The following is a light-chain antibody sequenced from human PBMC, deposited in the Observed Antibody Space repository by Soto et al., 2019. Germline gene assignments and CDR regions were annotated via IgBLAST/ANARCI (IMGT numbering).Light chain of an antibody. V-gene: IGKV3-11*01. Sequence: EIVLTQSPATLSLSPGERATLSCRASQSVSSYLAWYQQKPGQAPRLLIYDASNRATGIPARFSGSGSGTDFPLTISSLVPEDFAVYYCQQRSNWPPSFGGGTKVEIK. CDR1: QSVSSY. CDR2: DAS. CDR3: QQRSNWPPS. J-gene: IGKJ4*01.